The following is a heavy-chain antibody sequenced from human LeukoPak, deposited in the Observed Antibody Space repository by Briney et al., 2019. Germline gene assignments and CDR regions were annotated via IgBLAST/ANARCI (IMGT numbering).Heavy chain of an antibody. CDR1: GFTFSSYG. CDR2: ISGSGGST. J-gene: IGHJ4*02. CDR3: AKGSASYSSSSFDY. Sequence: GGSLGLSWATAGFTFSSYGMSWVRQAPGKGLEWVSAISGSGGSTYYADSVKGRFTISRDNSKNTLYLQMNSLRAEDTAVYYCAKGSASYSSSSFDYWGQGTLVTVSS. D-gene: IGHD6-13*01. V-gene: IGHV3-23*01.